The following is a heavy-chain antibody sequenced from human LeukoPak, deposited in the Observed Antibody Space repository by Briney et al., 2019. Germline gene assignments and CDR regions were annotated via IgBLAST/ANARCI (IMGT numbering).Heavy chain of an antibody. CDR1: GGSISNYY. CDR2: IHSSGST. CDR3: ARGRRYYDFWSGYPNWFDP. Sequence: PSETLSLTCTVSGGSISNYYWSWIRQPPGKGLEWIGYIHSSGSTNYNPSLKSRVTISVDTSKNQFSLKLSSVTAADTAVYYCARGRRYYDFWSGYPNWFDPWGQGTLVTVSS. J-gene: IGHJ5*02. D-gene: IGHD3-3*01. V-gene: IGHV4-59*12.